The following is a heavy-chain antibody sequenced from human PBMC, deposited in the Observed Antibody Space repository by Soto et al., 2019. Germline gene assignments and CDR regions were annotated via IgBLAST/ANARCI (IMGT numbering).Heavy chain of an antibody. J-gene: IGHJ4*02. D-gene: IGHD4-17*01. CDR3: AKDLWTTVTTEPTLDY. CDR1: GFTFSSYG. V-gene: IGHV3-30*18. Sequence: GGSLRLSCAASGFTFSSYGMHWVRQAPGKGLEWVAVISYDGSNKYYADSVKGRFTISRDNSKNTLYLQMNSLRAEDTAVYYCAKDLWTTVTTEPTLDYWGQGTLVTVSS. CDR2: ISYDGSNK.